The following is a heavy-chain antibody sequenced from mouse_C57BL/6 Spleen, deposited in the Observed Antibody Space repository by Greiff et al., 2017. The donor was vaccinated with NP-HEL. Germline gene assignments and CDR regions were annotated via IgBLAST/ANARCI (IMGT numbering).Heavy chain of an antibody. Sequence: QVQLQQSGAELVKPGASVKLSCKASGYTFTEYTIHWVKQRSGQGLGWIGWFYPGSGSIKYNEKFKDKATLTADKSSSTVYMELSRLTSEDSAVYFCARHEDGDYYGSPYAMDYWGQGTSVTVSS. CDR1: GYTFTEYT. V-gene: IGHV1-62-2*01. CDR2: FYPGSGSI. D-gene: IGHD1-1*01. CDR3: ARHEDGDYYGSPYAMDY. J-gene: IGHJ4*01.